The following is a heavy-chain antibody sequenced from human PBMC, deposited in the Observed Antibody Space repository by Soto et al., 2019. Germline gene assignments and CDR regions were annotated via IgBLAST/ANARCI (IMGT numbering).Heavy chain of an antibody. CDR2: IIPILVTA. Sequence: QVQLVQSGAEVKKPGSSVKVSCKAPEGTFSSYAISWVGQAPGQGLEGMGGIIPILVTANYAQKFQGRVTITADESTSTAYMELSSLRSEDTAVYYCARAVKTTDGMDVWGQGTTVTVSS. D-gene: IGHD4-17*01. J-gene: IGHJ6*02. CDR3: ARAVKTTDGMDV. V-gene: IGHV1-69*12. CDR1: EGTFSSYA.